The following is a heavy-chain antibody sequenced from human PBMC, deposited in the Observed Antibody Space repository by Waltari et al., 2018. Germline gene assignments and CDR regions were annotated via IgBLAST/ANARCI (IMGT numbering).Heavy chain of an antibody. CDR1: GGSISSYY. Sequence: QVQLQESGPGLVKPSETLSLTCTVSGGSISSYYWSWTRQPPGKGLEWIGYIYYSGSTNYNPSLKSRVTISVDTSKNQFSLKLSSVTAADTAVYYCATFREYSSSRMSYFDYWGQGTLVTVSS. J-gene: IGHJ4*02. CDR3: ATFREYSSSRMSYFDY. CDR2: IYYSGST. V-gene: IGHV4-59*01. D-gene: IGHD6-6*01.